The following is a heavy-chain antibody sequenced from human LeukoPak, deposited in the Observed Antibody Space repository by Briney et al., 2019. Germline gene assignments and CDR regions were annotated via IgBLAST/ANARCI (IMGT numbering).Heavy chain of an antibody. CDR3: ARSSSGYWYYFDY. V-gene: IGHV3-21*01. CDR1: GFTFSSYS. D-gene: IGHD3-22*01. Sequence: PGGSLGLSCAASGFTFSSYSMNWVRQAPGKGLEWVSSISSSSSYIYYADSVKGRFTISRDNAKNSLYLQMNSLRAEDTAVYYCARSSSGYWYYFDYWGQGTLVTVSS. CDR2: ISSSSSYI. J-gene: IGHJ4*02.